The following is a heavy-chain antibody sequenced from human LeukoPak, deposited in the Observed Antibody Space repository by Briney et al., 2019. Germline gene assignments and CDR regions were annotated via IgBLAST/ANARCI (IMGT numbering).Heavy chain of an antibody. CDR3: AKDRYSSLNEIDY. D-gene: IGHD6-19*01. CDR2: ISYDGSYK. V-gene: IGHV3-30*18. CDR1: EFTFGTYG. Sequence: PGRSLRLSCAASEFTFGTYGMHWVRQAPGKGLEWVAVISYDGSYKFYADSVKGRFTIPRDNSKSTLYLQMNSLRAEDTAIYYCAKDRYSSLNEIDYWGQGTLVTVSS. J-gene: IGHJ4*02.